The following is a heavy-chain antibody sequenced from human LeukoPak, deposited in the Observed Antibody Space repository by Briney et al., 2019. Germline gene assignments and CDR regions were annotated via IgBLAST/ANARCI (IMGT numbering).Heavy chain of an antibody. CDR1: GGSISTSRYY. CDR3: ARGSYSYGNAFNY. V-gene: IGHV4-39*07. J-gene: IGHJ4*02. D-gene: IGHD5-18*01. CDR2: MHYGGST. Sequence: SETLSLTCTVSGGSISTSRYYWGWIRQPPGKGLEWIGSMHYGGSTYYNPSLKSRVTMSVDTSKNPFSLNLNSVTAADTAVYFCARGSYSYGNAFNYWGQGTLVTVSS.